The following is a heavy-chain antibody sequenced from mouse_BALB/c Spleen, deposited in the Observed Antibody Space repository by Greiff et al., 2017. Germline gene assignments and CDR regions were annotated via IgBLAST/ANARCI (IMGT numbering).Heavy chain of an antibody. D-gene: IGHD1-1*02. CDR1: GFTFSSFG. CDR2: ISSGSSTI. Sequence: EVQGVESGGGLVQPGGSRKLSCAASGFTFSSFGMHWVRQAPEKGLEWVAYISSGSSTIYYADTVKGRFTISRDNPKNTLFLQMTSLRSEDTAMYYCARWGGNPYYAMDYWGQGTSVTVSS. J-gene: IGHJ4*01. V-gene: IGHV5-17*02. CDR3: ARWGGNPYYAMDY.